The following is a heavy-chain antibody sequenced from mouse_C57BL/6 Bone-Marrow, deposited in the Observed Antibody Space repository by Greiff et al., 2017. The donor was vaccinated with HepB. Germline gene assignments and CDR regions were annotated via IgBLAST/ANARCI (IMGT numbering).Heavy chain of an antibody. V-gene: IGHV2-2*01. Sequence: VQLQQSGPGLVQPSQSLSITCTVSGFSLTSYGVHWVRQSPGKGLEWLGVIWSGGSTDYNAAFISRLSISKDNSKSQVFFKMNRLQADDTAIYYCARNHYGSSYWYFDVWGTGTTVTVSS. J-gene: IGHJ1*03. CDR2: IWSGGST. CDR3: ARNHYGSSYWYFDV. D-gene: IGHD1-1*01. CDR1: GFSLTSYG.